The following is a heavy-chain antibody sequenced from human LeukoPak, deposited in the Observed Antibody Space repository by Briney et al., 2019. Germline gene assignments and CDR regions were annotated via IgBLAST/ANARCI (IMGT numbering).Heavy chain of an antibody. CDR3: ARAVIAAAGSDY. CDR2: INPNSGGT. J-gene: IGHJ4*02. CDR1: GYTFTGYY. V-gene: IGHV1-2*02. Sequence: ASVKVSCKASGYTFTGYYMHWLRQAPGQGLEWMGWINPNSGGTNYAQKFQGRVTMTRDTSISTAYMELSRLRSDDTAVYYCARAVIAAAGSDYWGQGTLVTVSS. D-gene: IGHD6-13*01.